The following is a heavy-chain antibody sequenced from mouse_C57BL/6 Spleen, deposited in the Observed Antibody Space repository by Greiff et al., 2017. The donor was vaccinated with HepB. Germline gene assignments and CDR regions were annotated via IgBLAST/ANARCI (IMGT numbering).Heavy chain of an antibody. D-gene: IGHD1-1*01. J-gene: IGHJ4*01. V-gene: IGHV14-3*01. CDR1: GFNIKNTY. Sequence: EVQLQQSVAELVRPGASVKLSCTASGFNIKNTYMHWVKQRPEQGLEWIGRIDPANGNTKYAPKFQGKATITADTSSNTAYLQLSSLTSEDTASYYGAGGAYYYGSNYAMDYWGQGTSVTVSS. CDR3: AGGAYYYGSNYAMDY. CDR2: IDPANGNT.